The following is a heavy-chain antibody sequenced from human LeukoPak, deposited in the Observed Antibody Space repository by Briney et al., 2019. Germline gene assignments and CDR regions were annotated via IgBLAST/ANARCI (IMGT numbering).Heavy chain of an antibody. D-gene: IGHD2-15*01. CDR2: ISGSGGST. J-gene: IGHJ5*02. V-gene: IGHV3-23*01. CDR1: GFTFSSYA. CDR3: AKDEVGTS. Sequence: GGSLRLSCAASGFTFSSYAMSWVRQAPGEGLEWVSPISGSGGSTYYADSVKGRFTISRDNSKNTLYLHMNSLRADDTAVYYCAKDEVGTSWGQGTLVTVSS.